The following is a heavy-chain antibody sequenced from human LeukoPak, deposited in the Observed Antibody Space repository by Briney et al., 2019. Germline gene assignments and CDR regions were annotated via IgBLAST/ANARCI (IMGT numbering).Heavy chain of an antibody. CDR1: GFTFSDNH. J-gene: IGHJ4*02. CDR3: ARDFRRGEGY. Sequence: KPGGSLRLSCAASGFTFSDNHMSWIRQAPGKGLEWVSYISCSGSIKYYADSVKGRFTISRDNAKNSLYLHMNSLRAEDTAVYYCARDFRRGEGYWGQGTLVTVSS. V-gene: IGHV3-11*04. CDR2: ISCSGSIK.